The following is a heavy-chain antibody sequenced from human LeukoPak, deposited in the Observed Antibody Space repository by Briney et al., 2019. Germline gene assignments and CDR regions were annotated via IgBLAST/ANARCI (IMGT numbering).Heavy chain of an antibody. V-gene: IGHV3-33*01. Sequence: PGRSLRLSCAASGFTFSSYGMQWVRQAPGKGLEWVAVIWYDGSNKYYADSVKGRFTISRDNSKNTLYLQMNSLRAEDTAVYYCARDHEYSYVYYYYGMDVWGQGTTVTVSS. D-gene: IGHD5-18*01. J-gene: IGHJ6*02. CDR3: ARDHEYSYVYYYYGMDV. CDR1: GFTFSSYG. CDR2: IWYDGSNK.